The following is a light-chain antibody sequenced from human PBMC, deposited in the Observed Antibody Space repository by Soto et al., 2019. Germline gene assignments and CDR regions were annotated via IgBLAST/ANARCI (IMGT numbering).Light chain of an antibody. Sequence: QSALTQPASVSGSPGQSITISCTGTSSDIGTYNFVSWYQQHPGKAPKLMIFDVSNRPSGVSNRFSGSKSGNTASLTISGLHAEDESDYYCSSYTASPSYVFGGGTKLTVL. CDR2: DVS. CDR3: SSYTASPSYV. CDR1: SSDIGTYNF. V-gene: IGLV2-14*03. J-gene: IGLJ1*01.